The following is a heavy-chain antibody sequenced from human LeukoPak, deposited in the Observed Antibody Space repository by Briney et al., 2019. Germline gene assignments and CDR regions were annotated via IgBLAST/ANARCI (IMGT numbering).Heavy chain of an antibody. D-gene: IGHD3-22*01. CDR2: IYYTGST. J-gene: IGHJ3*02. V-gene: IGHV4-39*07. Sequence: SETLSLTCTVSGGSISSSSYYWGWLRPPPGKGLEWIGSIYYTGSTYYNPSLKSRVTISVDTSKTQFSLKLSSVTAAATAVYYWAREEHSSGYYYGVDAFYIWGQGTMVTVSS. CDR3: AREEHSSGYYYGVDAFYI. CDR1: GGSISSSSYY.